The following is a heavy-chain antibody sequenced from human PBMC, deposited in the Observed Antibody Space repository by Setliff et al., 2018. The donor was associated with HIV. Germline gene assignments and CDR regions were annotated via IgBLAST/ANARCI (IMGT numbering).Heavy chain of an antibody. J-gene: IGHJ5*02. Sequence: PSETRSLTCAVYGGFFSGYYWSWIRQPPGKGLEWIGEINHSGSTNYNPSLKSRVTISVDTSKNQFSLKLGSVPAADTAVYYCARSPYYYGSGSYRIPFVPWGQGTLVTGSS. D-gene: IGHD3-10*01. CDR2: INHSGST. CDR3: ARSPYYYGSGSYRIPFVP. V-gene: IGHV4-34*01. CDR1: GGFFSGYY.